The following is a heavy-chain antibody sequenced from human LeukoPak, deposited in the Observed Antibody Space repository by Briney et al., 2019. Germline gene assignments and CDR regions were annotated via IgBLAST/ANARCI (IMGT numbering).Heavy chain of an antibody. J-gene: IGHJ4*02. CDR1: GYSFTSYD. Sequence: ASVKVSCKASGYSFTSYDINWVRQATGQGLEWIGWMNPNSGDADYTQKFKGRVTFTRDTSTRTAYMELSSLGSDDTAIYYCARGVAAGYDYWGQGTLVTVSS. CDR2: MNPNSGDA. D-gene: IGHD6-13*01. CDR3: ARGVAAGYDY. V-gene: IGHV1-8*02.